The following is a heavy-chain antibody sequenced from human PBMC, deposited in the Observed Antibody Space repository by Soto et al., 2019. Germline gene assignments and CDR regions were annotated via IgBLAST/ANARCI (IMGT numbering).Heavy chain of an antibody. Sequence: QVQLQQWGAGLLKPSETLSLTCAVYGGSFSGYYWSWIRQPPGKGLEWIGEINHSGSTNYNPSLKSRGTISVDTSKNQFSLKLSSVTAAYTAVYYCARGGTAAAGQRGNWFDPWGQGTLVTVSS. V-gene: IGHV4-34*01. D-gene: IGHD6-13*01. CDR2: INHSGST. J-gene: IGHJ5*02. CDR1: GGSFSGYY. CDR3: ARGGTAAAGQRGNWFDP.